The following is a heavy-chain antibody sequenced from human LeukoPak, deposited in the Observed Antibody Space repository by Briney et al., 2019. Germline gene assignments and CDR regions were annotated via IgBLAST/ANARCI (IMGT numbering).Heavy chain of an antibody. V-gene: IGHV4-39*01. CDR2: IFYSGTT. Sequence: SETLSLTCTVSGGSISSRSYYWGWIRQPPGKGLEWIGSIFYSGTTYYNPSLKSRVTISVDTSKNQFSLRLSSVTAADTAVYYCARHEAAALSSLDYWGQGTLVTVSS. D-gene: IGHD6-13*01. J-gene: IGHJ4*02. CDR1: GGSISSRSYY. CDR3: ARHEAAALSSLDY.